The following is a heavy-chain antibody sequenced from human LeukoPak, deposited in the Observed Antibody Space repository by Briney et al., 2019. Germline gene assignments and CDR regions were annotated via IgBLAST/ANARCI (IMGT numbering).Heavy chain of an antibody. CDR3: ERARRVEMATGGRRNEFDY. D-gene: IGHD5-24*01. V-gene: IGHV1-18*01. Sequence: GASVKVSCKASGYTFTSYGISWVRQAPGQGLEWMGWISAYNGNTNYAQKLQGRVTMTTDTSTSTAYMELRSLRSDDTAVYYCERARRVEMATGGRRNEFDYWGQGTLVTVSS. J-gene: IGHJ4*02. CDR2: ISAYNGNT. CDR1: GYTFTSYG.